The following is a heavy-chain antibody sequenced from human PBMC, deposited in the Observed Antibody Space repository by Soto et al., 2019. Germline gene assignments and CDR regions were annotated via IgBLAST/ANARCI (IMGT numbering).Heavy chain of an antibody. CDR3: ARQSITMVRGVIITLSSVDY. CDR1: GGSISSSSYY. V-gene: IGHV4-39*01. CDR2: IYYSGST. Sequence: SETLSLTCTVSGGSISSSSYYWGWIRQPPGKGLEWIGSIYYSGSTYYNPSLKSRVTISVDTSKNQFSLKLSSVTAADTAVYYCARQSITMVRGVIITLSSVDYWGQGTLVTVSS. D-gene: IGHD3-10*01. J-gene: IGHJ4*02.